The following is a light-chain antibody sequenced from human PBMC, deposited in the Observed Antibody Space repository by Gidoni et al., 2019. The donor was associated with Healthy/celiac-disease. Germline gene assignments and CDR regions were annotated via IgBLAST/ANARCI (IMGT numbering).Light chain of an antibody. Sequence: SVLTQPPSVSAAPGQKVTISCSGSSSNIGNNYVSWYQQPPGTAPKLLIYENNKRPSGIPDRFSGSKSGTSATLGITGLQTGDEADYYCGTWDSSRVVFGGGTKLTVL. V-gene: IGLV1-51*02. J-gene: IGLJ2*01. CDR1: SSNIGNNY. CDR3: GTWDSSRVV. CDR2: ENN.